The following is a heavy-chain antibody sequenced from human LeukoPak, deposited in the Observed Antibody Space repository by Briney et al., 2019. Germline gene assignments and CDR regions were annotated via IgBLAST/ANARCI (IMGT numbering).Heavy chain of an antibody. CDR1: GFTFSDYY. D-gene: IGHD4-17*01. CDR2: IYSGGST. CDR3: ASSTVTFDYYYYYGMDV. J-gene: IGHJ6*02. V-gene: IGHV3-66*01. Sequence: GGSLRLSCAASGFTFSDYYMSWVRQAPGKGLEWVSVIYSGGSTYYADSVKGRFTISRDNSKNTLYLQMNSLRAEDTAVYYCASSTVTFDYYYYYGMDVWGQGTTVTVSS.